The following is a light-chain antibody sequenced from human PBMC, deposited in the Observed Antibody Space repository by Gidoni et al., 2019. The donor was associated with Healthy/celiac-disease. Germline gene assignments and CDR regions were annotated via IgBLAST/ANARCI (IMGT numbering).Light chain of an antibody. CDR2: GAS. Sequence: SQSVSSTYLAWYQQKPGQAPRLLIYGASTRATGIPDRFSGSGSGTDFTLTISRLEPEDFAVYYCQQYGSSPMCSFGQXTKLEIK. J-gene: IGKJ2*04. CDR1: QSVSSTY. CDR3: QQYGSSPMCS. V-gene: IGKV3-20*01.